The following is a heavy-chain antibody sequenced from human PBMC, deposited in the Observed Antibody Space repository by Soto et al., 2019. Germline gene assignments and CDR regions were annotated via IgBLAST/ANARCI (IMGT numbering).Heavy chain of an antibody. J-gene: IGHJ4*02. CDR1: GYTFTSYG. Sequence: ASVKVSCKASGYTFTSYGISWVRQAPGQGLEWMGWISAYNGNTNYAQKLQGRVTMTTDTSTSTAYMELRSLRSDDTAVYYCARGLRYGDYSPHSTLTYWGQGTLVTVSS. V-gene: IGHV1-18*01. CDR3: ARGLRYGDYSPHSTLTY. CDR2: ISAYNGNT. D-gene: IGHD4-17*01.